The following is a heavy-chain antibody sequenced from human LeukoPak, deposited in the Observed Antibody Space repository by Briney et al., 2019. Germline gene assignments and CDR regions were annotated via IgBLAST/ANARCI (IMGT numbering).Heavy chain of an antibody. V-gene: IGHV1-69*04. J-gene: IGHJ4*02. CDR3: ARVGNWNAAGY. CDR1: GGTFSSYA. CDR2: IIPILGIA. Sequence: GASVKVSCKASGGTFSSYAISWVRQAPGQGLEWMGRIIPILGIANYAQKFQGRVTITADKSTSTAYMELSSLRSEDTAVYYCARVGNWNAAGYWGQGTLVTVSS. D-gene: IGHD1-20*01.